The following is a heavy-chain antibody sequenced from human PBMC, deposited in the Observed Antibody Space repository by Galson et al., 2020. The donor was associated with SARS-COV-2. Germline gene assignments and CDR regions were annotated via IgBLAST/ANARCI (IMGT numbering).Heavy chain of an antibody. CDR2: IYYSGST. CDR3: ARDLFLPLRDSSSVADY. J-gene: IGHJ4*02. Sequence: SETLSLTCTVSGGSISSSSYYWGWIRQPPGKGLEWIGSIYYSGSTYYNPSLKSRVTISVDTSKNQFSLKLSSVTAADTAVYYCARDLFLPLRDSSSVADYWGQGTLVTVSS. V-gene: IGHV4-39*07. D-gene: IGHD6-6*01. CDR1: GGSISSSSYY.